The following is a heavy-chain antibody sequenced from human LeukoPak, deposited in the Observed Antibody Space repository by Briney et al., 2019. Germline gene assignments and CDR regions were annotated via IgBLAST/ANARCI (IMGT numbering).Heavy chain of an antibody. CDR3: SRSHDYGGLYFYYYMDV. CDR2: LDSSGST. CDR1: GGSISSRSDY. J-gene: IGHJ6*03. D-gene: IGHD4-23*01. Sequence: SETLSLTCTVSGGSISSRSDYWGWIRQTPGKGLEWIGNLDSSGSTYYNPSLKSRVTISVGTSKNQFSLNLRSVTAADTAIYFCSRSHDYGGLYFYYYMDVWGKGATVTVSS. V-gene: IGHV4-39*01.